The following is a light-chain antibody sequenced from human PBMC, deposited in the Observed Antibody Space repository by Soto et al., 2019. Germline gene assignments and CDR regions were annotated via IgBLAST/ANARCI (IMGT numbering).Light chain of an antibody. J-gene: IGKJ2*01. CDR2: GAS. Sequence: EIVLTHSPGTLSLSPGERATLSCRASQSVSSSYLAWYQQTPGQAPRLLIYGASSRATGIPARFSGSGSGTDFTLTISRLEPEDFAVYYCQQYGSSPYTFGQGTKLEIK. CDR1: QSVSSSY. V-gene: IGKV3-20*01. CDR3: QQYGSSPYT.